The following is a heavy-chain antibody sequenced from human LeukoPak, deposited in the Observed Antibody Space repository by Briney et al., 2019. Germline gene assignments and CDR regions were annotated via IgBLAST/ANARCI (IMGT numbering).Heavy chain of an antibody. J-gene: IGHJ4*02. CDR1: GFTFSSYG. CDR2: ISYDGSNK. V-gene: IGHV3-30*18. CDR3: AKSSPWWLPPYYFDY. Sequence: GGSLRLSCAASGFTFSSYGMHWVRQAPGKGLEWVAVISYDGSNKYYADSVKGRFTISRDNSKNTLYLQMNGLRAEDTAVYYCAKSSPWWLPPYYFDYWGQGTLVTVSS. D-gene: IGHD5-12*01.